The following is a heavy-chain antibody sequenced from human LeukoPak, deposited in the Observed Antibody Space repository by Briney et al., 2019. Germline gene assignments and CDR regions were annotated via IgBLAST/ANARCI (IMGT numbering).Heavy chain of an antibody. CDR2: ISSSSIYT. CDR1: GFTFSDYY. Sequence: GGSLRLSCAASGFTFSDYYMTWIRQAPGKGLEWVSYISSSSIYTNYADSVKGRFTIFRDNTKNSLYLQMNTLRAEDTAVYYCARDGDGRYGEDYFDYWGQGTLVTVSS. V-gene: IGHV3-11*06. J-gene: IGHJ4*02. CDR3: ARDGDGRYGEDYFDY. D-gene: IGHD7-27*01.